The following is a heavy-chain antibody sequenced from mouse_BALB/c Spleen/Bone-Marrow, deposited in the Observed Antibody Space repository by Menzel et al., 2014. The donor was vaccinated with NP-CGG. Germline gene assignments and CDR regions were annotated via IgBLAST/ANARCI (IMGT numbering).Heavy chain of an antibody. CDR1: GYTFTDYN. CDR2: IYPYNGNT. CDR3: ARGVYYDYDVWFAN. V-gene: IGHV1S29*02. Sequence: IKLKKPGPELVKPGASVKISCKASGYTFTDYNMHWVKQNHGKSLEWIGYIYPYNGNTGYNQKFKSKATLTVDNSSSTAYMERRSLTSEDSAVYYCARGVYYDYDVWFANWGQGTLVTVSA. J-gene: IGHJ3*01. D-gene: IGHD2-4*01.